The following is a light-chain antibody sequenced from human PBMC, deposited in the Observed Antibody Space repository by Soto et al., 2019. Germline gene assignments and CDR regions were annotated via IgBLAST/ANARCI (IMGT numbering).Light chain of an antibody. CDR2: GAS. J-gene: IGKJ1*01. Sequence: TQSAATLSASVGDRVTITCRASQSISSWLAWYQQKPGQPPRLLIYGASTRATGIPDRVTGSGSGTDFSLTISRLEPEDFAVYSCQLYGASPKTFGQGTKVDI. V-gene: IGKV3-20*01. CDR3: QLYGASPKT. CDR1: QSISSW.